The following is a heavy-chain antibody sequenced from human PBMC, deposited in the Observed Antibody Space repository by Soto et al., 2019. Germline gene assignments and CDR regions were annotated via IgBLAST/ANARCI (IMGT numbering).Heavy chain of an antibody. V-gene: IGHV4-61*01. CDR2: IYHSGST. CDR3: ARSVSFGEADS. J-gene: IGHJ4*02. D-gene: IGHD3-10*01. Sequence: QVQLQESGPGLVKPSETLSLTCSVSGGSISGGSYYWSWIRQPPGKGLEWIGYIYHSGSTNYNPSLKSRVTRSLDTSKNQFSLNLRSVSAADTAVYFCARSVSFGEADSWGQGILVTVSS. CDR1: GGSISGGSYY.